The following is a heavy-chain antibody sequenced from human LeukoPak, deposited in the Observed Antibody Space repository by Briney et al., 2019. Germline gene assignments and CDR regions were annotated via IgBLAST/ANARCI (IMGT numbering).Heavy chain of an antibody. CDR1: GGSISSGGYY. Sequence: SETLSLTCTVSGGSISSGGYYWSWIRQHPGKGLEWIGYIYYSGSTYYNPSLKSRVTISVDTSKNQFSLKLSSVTAADTAVYYCARGLMTTGRSNFDYWGQGILVTVSS. D-gene: IGHD3-10*01. CDR3: ARGLMTTGRSNFDY. V-gene: IGHV4-31*03. J-gene: IGHJ4*02. CDR2: IYYSGST.